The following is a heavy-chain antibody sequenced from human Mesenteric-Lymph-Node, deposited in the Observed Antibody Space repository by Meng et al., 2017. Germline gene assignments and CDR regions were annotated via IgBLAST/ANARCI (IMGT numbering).Heavy chain of an antibody. J-gene: IGHJ4*02. V-gene: IGHV4-30-4*01. D-gene: IGHD4-17*01. CDR3: ARGPTTYFDY. CDR1: GGSISSGDYY. Sequence: QVQLTGSGPGLLNPSQTLSLTCTVSGGSISSGDYYWSWIRQPPGKGLEWIGYIYYSGSTYYTPSLKSRVTISVGTSKNQFSLKLSSVTAADTAVYYCARGPTTYFDYWGQGTLVTVSS. CDR2: IYYSGST.